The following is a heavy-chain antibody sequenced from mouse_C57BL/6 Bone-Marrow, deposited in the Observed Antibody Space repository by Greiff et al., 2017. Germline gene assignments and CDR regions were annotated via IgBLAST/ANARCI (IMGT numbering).Heavy chain of an antibody. CDR2: IDPSDSYT. J-gene: IGHJ3*01. V-gene: IGHV1-69*01. D-gene: IGHD1-1*01. CDR3: ARDYYGSSYPWFAY. Sequence: QVQLQQPGAELVMPGASVKLSCKASGYTFTSYWMHWVKQRPGQGLEWIGEIDPSDSYTNYNQKFKGKSTLTVDKSSSTAYMQRSSLTSEDSAVYYCARDYYGSSYPWFAYWGQGTLVTVSA. CDR1: GYTFTSYW.